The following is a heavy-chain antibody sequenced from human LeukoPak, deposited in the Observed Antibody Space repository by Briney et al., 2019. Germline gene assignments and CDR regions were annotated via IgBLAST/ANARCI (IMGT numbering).Heavy chain of an antibody. V-gene: IGHV3-23*01. CDR1: GFAFSSYA. Sequence: GGSLRLSCAASGFAFSSYAMSWVRQAPGKGPEWVSTISCSGGSTYYADSVKGRFTISRDNSKNTLYLQMNSLRAEDTAVYYCAKGTHSGYSYGYYYYYYMDVWGKGTTVIVSS. CDR3: AKGTHSGYSYGYYYYYYMDV. J-gene: IGHJ6*03. D-gene: IGHD5-18*01. CDR2: ISCSGGST.